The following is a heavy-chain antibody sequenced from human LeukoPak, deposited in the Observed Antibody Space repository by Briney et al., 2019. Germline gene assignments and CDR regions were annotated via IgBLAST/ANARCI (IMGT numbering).Heavy chain of an antibody. D-gene: IGHD3-10*01. CDR2: IYRGGTT. CDR3: ARGAYGSGNYYMGDAFDI. CDR1: GFTVSSNY. Sequence: GGSLRLSCAASGFTVSSNYMSWVRQAPGKGPEWVSTIYRGGTTYYADSVEGRFTISRDNSKNTLYLQMIGLRAEDTAIYYCARGAYGSGNYYMGDAFDIWGQGTMVTVSS. V-gene: IGHV3-66*01. J-gene: IGHJ3*02.